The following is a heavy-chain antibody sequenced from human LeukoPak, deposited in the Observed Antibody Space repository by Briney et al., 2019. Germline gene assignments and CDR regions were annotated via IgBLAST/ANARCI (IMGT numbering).Heavy chain of an antibody. V-gene: IGHV3-48*01. CDR2: ISSSSTNI. J-gene: IGHJ4*02. Sequence: PGGSLRPSCAASGFTFGSYDMKWVRQAPGKGLEWVSHISSSSTNIHYADSVKGRFTISRDNAKNSLYLQMNSLRGGDTAVYYCAGAPNGAGIRFDYWGQGTLVTISS. D-gene: IGHD3-10*01. CDR1: GFTFGSYD. CDR3: AGAPNGAGIRFDY.